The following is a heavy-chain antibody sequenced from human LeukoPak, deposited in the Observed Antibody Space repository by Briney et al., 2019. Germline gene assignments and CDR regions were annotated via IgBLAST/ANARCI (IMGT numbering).Heavy chain of an antibody. V-gene: IGHV3-7*01. CDR1: GFTFNNYW. Sequence: GSLRLSCAASGFTFNNYWMSWVRQAPGKGLEWVANIKHEGSEKYYVDSVKGRFTISRDNAKNSLYLQMNSLRAEDTAVYYCAREGYFDYWGQGTLVTVSS. CDR2: IKHEGSEK. J-gene: IGHJ4*02. CDR3: AREGYFDY.